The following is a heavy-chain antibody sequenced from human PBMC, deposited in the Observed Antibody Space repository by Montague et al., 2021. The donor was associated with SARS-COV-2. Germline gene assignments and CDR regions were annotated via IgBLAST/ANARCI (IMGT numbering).Heavy chain of an antibody. CDR2: VTRNGDST. Sequence: SLRFSCAASGSTFDDYGMSWVRQGPGKGLEWVSGVTRNGDSTDFADSVKGRFTISRDNAKNSLYLQMNSLRAEDTALYYCVRGFRNGPFDVWGQGTLVSVSS. CDR3: VRGFRNGPFDV. D-gene: IGHD1-14*01. CDR1: GSTFDDYG. V-gene: IGHV3-20*04. J-gene: IGHJ4*02.